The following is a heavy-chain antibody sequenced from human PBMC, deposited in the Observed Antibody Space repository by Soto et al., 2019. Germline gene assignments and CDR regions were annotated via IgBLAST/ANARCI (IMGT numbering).Heavy chain of an antibody. D-gene: IGHD3-22*01. J-gene: IGHJ4*02. V-gene: IGHV3-30-3*01. CDR1: GFTFSSSA. CDR3: ARDPINYYDSSGYYGSFDY. Sequence: GSLRLSCAASGFTFSSSAMHWVRQAPGKGLEWVAVISYDGSNKYYADSVKGRFTISRDNSKNTLYLQMNSLRAEDTAVYYCARDPINYYDSSGYYGSFDYWGQGTLVTVSS. CDR2: ISYDGSNK.